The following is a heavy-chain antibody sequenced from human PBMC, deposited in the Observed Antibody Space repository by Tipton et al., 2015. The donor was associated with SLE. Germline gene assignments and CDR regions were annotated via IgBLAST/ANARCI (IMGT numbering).Heavy chain of an antibody. J-gene: IGHJ1*01. CDR3: AVGYCSTTSCQREYFQH. V-gene: IGHV4-4*09. CDR2: ISNSGGT. CDR1: GGSISTYY. D-gene: IGHD2-2*01. Sequence: LRLSCTVSGGSISTYYWIWIRQPPGKGLEWVGYISNSGGTFYNPSLKSRVTISVDTSKNQFSLKLNSVTAADTAVYYCAVGYCSTTSCQREYFQHWGQGTLVTVSS.